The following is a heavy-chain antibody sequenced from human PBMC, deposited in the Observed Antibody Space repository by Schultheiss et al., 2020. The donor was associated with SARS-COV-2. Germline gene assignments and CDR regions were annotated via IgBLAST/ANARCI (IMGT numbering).Heavy chain of an antibody. V-gene: IGHV3-21*05. CDR3: ARDAHSSSGPINYFDY. J-gene: IGHJ4*02. Sequence: GGSLRLSCAASGFTFSGSAMHWVRQAPGKGLEWVSYISSSSSYTNYADSVKGRFTISRDNAKNSLYLQMNSLRAEDTAVYYCARDAHSSSGPINYFDYWGQGTLVTVSS. D-gene: IGHD6-6*01. CDR2: ISSSSSYT. CDR1: GFTFSGSA.